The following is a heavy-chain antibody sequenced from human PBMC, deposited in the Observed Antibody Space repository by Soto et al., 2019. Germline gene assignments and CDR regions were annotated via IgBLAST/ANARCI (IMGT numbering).Heavy chain of an antibody. D-gene: IGHD3-22*01. Sequence: GGSLRLSCAASGFTFSSYGIHWVRQAPGKGLEWVAFISYDGSNQYYADSVKGRFTISRDNSKNTLYLQMNSLRAEDTAVYYCARGDYHDTSGPFSDAFDVWGQGTMVT. CDR3: ARGDYHDTSGPFSDAFDV. J-gene: IGHJ3*01. V-gene: IGHV3-30*03. CDR2: ISYDGSNQ. CDR1: GFTFSSYG.